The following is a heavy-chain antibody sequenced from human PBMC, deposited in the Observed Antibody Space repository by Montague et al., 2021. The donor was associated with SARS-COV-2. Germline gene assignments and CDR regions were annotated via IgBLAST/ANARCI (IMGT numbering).Heavy chain of an antibody. V-gene: IGHV4-39*01. J-gene: IGHJ4*02. Sequence: SETRSLTCTVSGGSISSSSYYWGWIRQPPGKGLEWFGSIDYSGXTXYXXXXKXRVTITVDTSKNQFSLKLSSVTAADTAVYYCARSWGQWLLWGYYFDYWGQGTLVTVSS. CDR3: ARSWGQWLLWGYYFDY. CDR2: IDYSGXT. D-gene: IGHD6-19*01. CDR1: GGSISSSSYY.